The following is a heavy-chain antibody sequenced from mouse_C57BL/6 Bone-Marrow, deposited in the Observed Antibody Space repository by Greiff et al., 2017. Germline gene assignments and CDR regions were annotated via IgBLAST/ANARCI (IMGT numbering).Heavy chain of an antibody. J-gene: IGHJ3*01. D-gene: IGHD4-1*01. V-gene: IGHV1-64*01. CDR2: IHPNSGST. CDR1: GYTFTSYW. Sequence: VQVVESGAELVKPGASVKLSCKASGYTFTSYWMHWVKQRPGQGLEWIGMIHPNSGSTNYNEKFKSKATLTVDKSSSTAYMQLSSLTSEDSAVYYCARGKLGAYWGQGTLVTVSA. CDR3: ARGKLGAY.